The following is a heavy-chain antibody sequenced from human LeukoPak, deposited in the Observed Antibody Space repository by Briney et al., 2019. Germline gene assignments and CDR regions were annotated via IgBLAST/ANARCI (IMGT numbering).Heavy chain of an antibody. D-gene: IGHD2-2*01. V-gene: IGHV3-48*04. Sequence: GGSLRLSCAASGFTFSSYSMNWVRQAPGKGLEWVSYISSSSSTIYYADSVKGRFTISRDNAKNSLYLQMNSLRAEDTAVHYCARETIVVVPAAIWDYFDYWGQGTLVTVSS. CDR3: ARETIVVVPAAIWDYFDY. CDR2: ISSSSSTI. J-gene: IGHJ4*02. CDR1: GFTFSSYS.